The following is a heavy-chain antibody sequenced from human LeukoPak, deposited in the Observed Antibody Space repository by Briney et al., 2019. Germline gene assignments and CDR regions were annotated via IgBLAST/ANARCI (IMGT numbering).Heavy chain of an antibody. V-gene: IGHV3-23*01. Sequence: GGSLRLSCAASGFIFSRYWMTWVRQAPGKGLEWVSAISGSGGSTYYADSVKGRFTISRDNSKNTLYLQMNSLRAEDTAVYYCAKRTGYYYDYWGQGTLVTVSS. CDR1: GFIFSRYW. D-gene: IGHD3-22*01. CDR3: AKRTGYYYDY. CDR2: ISGSGGST. J-gene: IGHJ4*02.